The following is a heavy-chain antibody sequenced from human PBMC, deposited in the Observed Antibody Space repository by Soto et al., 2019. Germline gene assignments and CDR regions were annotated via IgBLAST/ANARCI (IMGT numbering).Heavy chain of an antibody. J-gene: IGHJ4*02. CDR1: GHTFTGHH. CDR2: IDLDIGDT. V-gene: IGHV1-2*02. CDR3: ALEPTGTAGFDY. D-gene: IGHD2-21*02. Sequence: QVQMVQSGAEVKKPGASVKVSCKASGHTFTGHHMHWVRQAPGQGLEWMGLIDLDIGDTKYAQKFQGRVTSTSDTSITTAYMELRGRRSDDTAVYYCALEPTGTAGFDYWGQGPLVTVSS.